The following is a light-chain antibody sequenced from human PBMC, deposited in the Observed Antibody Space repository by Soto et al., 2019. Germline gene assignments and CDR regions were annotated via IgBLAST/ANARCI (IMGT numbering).Light chain of an antibody. CDR3: TSYAVSNNFVV. V-gene: IGLV2-8*01. J-gene: IGLJ2*01. CDR1: SSDVGGYND. Sequence: QSALTQPPSASGSPGQSVTISCTGTSSDVGGYNDVSWYQLHPGIVPKLMIYEVSNRPSGVRDRFSGSKSGNTATLTVSGLQPEDEDDYYSTSYAVSNNFVVLGGRTKVTVL. CDR2: EVS.